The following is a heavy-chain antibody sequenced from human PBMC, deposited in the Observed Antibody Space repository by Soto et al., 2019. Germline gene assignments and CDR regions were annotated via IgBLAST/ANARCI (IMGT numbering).Heavy chain of an antibody. D-gene: IGHD5-12*01. CDR2: IGGSGDNT. Sequence: LRLSCAASGFTFSSYAISWVRQAPGKGLEWVSGIGGSGDNTYYADSVRGRFTISRDNSRNTLYLQMNSLRAEDTALYYCAKTISGYFWAGDSWGRGTLVTVSS. V-gene: IGHV3-23*01. CDR3: AKTISGYFWAGDS. J-gene: IGHJ4*02. CDR1: GFTFSSYA.